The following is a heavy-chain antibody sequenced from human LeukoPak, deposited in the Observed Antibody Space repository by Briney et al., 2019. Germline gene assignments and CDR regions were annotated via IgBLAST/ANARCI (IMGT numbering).Heavy chain of an antibody. CDR1: GFTFSSYE. CDR3: ARETDYYADY. J-gene: IGHJ4*02. D-gene: IGHD3-10*01. CDR2: ISSSGGTI. V-gene: IGHV3-48*03. Sequence: GGSLRLSCAASGFTFSSYEMNWVRQAPGKGLEWVSYISSSGGTIYYADSVKGRFTISRDNAKNSLYLQMNSLRAEDTAVYYCARETDYYADYWGQGTLVTVSS.